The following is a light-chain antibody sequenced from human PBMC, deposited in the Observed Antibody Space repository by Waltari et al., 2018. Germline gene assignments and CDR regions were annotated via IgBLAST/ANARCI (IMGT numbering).Light chain of an antibody. CDR2: DSI. CDR1: QSITNY. J-gene: IGKJ4*01. V-gene: IGKV3-11*01. Sequence: EIVLTQSPATLSLSPGERATLSCRASQSITNYLAWYQQKPGQAPRLLIYDSINRATGIPARFSGGESVTDFTLTITSLEPEDFAFYYCQHRSTWPPTFGGGTNVVL. CDR3: QHRSTWPPT.